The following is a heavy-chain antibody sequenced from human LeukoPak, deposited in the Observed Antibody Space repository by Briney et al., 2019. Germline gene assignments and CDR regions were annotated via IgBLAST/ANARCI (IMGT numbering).Heavy chain of an antibody. D-gene: IGHD2-21*01. CDR1: GGTFSSYA. Sequence: ASVKVSCKASGGTFSSYAISWVRQATGQGLEWMGWINPNSGDTNYAQKFQGRVTMTRDTSIRSAYMELSRLRSDDTAVYYRARYSTHLDYWGQGTLVTVSS. CDR2: INPNSGDT. CDR3: ARYSTHLDY. V-gene: IGHV1-2*02. J-gene: IGHJ4*02.